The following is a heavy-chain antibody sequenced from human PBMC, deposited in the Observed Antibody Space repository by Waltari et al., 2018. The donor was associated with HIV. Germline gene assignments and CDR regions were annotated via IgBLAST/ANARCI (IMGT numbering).Heavy chain of an antibody. V-gene: IGHV4-39*01. CDR1: GGSISNSGYY. CDR2: VYYSGRP. J-gene: IGHJ6*02. D-gene: IGHD3-3*02. Sequence: QLRLQESGPGLVKPSETLSLTCTVSGGSISNSGYYWGWLRQPPGKGLEWIWSVYYSGRPYCKPSLKSRVPISVDTSKNQFSLKLSSVTASDTAVYYCATLGARKTYYYYAMGVWGQGTTVTVSS. CDR3: ATLGARKTYYYYAMGV.